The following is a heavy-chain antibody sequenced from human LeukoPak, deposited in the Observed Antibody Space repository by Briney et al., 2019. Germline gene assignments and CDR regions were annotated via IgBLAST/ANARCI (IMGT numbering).Heavy chain of an antibody. V-gene: IGHV1-69*04. CDR1: GGTSNSHA. J-gene: IGHJ4*02. D-gene: IGHD3-22*01. Sequence: ASVKVSCNASGGTSNSHAIRWVRQAPGQGLEWMGRIIPNLGTTNRAQNFQDRVTPTADKSTNTAYMELTSLTSDDTAVYYCATTNDGGGYQWGDFFDFWGQGTLVTVSS. CDR2: IIPNLGTT. CDR3: ATTNDGGGYQWGDFFDF.